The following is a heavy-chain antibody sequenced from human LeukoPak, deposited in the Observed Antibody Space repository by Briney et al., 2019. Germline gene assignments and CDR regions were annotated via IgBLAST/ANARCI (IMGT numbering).Heavy chain of an antibody. CDR1: GFTFSSYG. Sequence: GGSLRLSCAASGFTFSSYGMHWVRQAPGKGLEWVALIWYDGSKQYYADSVKGRFTISRDNSKNTLHLQMNSLRAEDTAVFYCARLIGWSRFDPWGQGALVTVSS. V-gene: IGHV3-33*01. CDR2: IWYDGSKQ. J-gene: IGHJ5*02. CDR3: ARLIGWSRFDP. D-gene: IGHD6-19*01.